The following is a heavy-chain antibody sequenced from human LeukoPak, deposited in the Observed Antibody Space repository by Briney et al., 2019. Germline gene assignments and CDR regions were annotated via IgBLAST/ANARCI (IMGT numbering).Heavy chain of an antibody. V-gene: IGHV3-23*01. Sequence: PGGSLRLSCAASGFTFSSYAMSWDRQAPGKGLECVSAISGSGGSTYYADSVKGRFTISRDNSKNTLYLQMNSLRAEDTAVYYCAKDRDYYDRTYYFDYWGQGTLVTVSS. D-gene: IGHD3-22*01. CDR3: AKDRDYYDRTYYFDY. CDR1: GFTFSSYA. CDR2: ISGSGGST. J-gene: IGHJ4*02.